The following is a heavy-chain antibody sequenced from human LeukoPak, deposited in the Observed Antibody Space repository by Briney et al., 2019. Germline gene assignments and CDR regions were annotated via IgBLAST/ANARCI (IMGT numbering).Heavy chain of an antibody. J-gene: IGHJ4*02. CDR3: AKELGYCSSTSCYRAIAY. D-gene: IGHD2-2*01. Sequence: PGGSLRLSCAVSGFTFSSYWMNWVRQAPGKGLEWVANIKQDGSEKYYVDSVKGRFTISRDNAKNSLYLQMNSLRAEDTAVYYCAKELGYCSSTSCYRAIAYWGQGTLVTVSS. V-gene: IGHV3-7*03. CDR1: GFTFSSYW. CDR2: IKQDGSEK.